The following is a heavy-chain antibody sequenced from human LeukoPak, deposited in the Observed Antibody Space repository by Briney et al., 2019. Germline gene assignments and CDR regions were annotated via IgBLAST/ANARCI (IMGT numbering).Heavy chain of an antibody. D-gene: IGHD6-13*01. CDR3: AKSIAAAVGGWDYFDY. Sequence: QSGGSLRLSCAASGFTFSNYGMSWVRQAPGKGLEWVSGISGSGGTTNYADSVKGRFTISRDNSKNTLYLQMNSLRGEDTAVYYCAKSIAAAVGGWDYFDYWGQGTLVTVSS. CDR2: ISGSGGTT. V-gene: IGHV3-23*01. CDR1: GFTFSNYG. J-gene: IGHJ4*02.